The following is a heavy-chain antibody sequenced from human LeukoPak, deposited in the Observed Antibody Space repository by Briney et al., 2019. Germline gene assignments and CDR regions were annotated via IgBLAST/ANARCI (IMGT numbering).Heavy chain of an antibody. CDR3: ARVRRVRYFDWLSSAFDI. CDR1: GYTFTGYY. J-gene: IGHJ3*02. CDR2: INPNSGGT. Sequence: ASAKVSCKASGYTFTGYYMHWVRQAPGQGLEWMGWINPNSGGTNYAQKFQGRVTMTRDTSISKANMELSRLRSDDTAVYYCARVRRVRYFDWLSSAFDIWGQGTMVTVSS. V-gene: IGHV1-2*02. D-gene: IGHD3-9*01.